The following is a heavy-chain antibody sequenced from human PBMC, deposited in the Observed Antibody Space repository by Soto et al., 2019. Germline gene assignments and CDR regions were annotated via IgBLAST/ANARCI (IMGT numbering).Heavy chain of an antibody. D-gene: IGHD6-13*01. Sequence: HPGGSLRLSWAASGFTLSSYAMSWFRQAPGKGLEWVSAISASGTSTYYADSVKGRFTISRDNSKNTLYLQMNSLRAEDTAVYYCAKHQGRPIAAAAIATHIWRDGLTVTV. CDR1: GFTLSSYA. V-gene: IGHV3-23*01. CDR2: ISASGTST. J-gene: IGHJ3*02. CDR3: AKHQGRPIAAAAIATHI.